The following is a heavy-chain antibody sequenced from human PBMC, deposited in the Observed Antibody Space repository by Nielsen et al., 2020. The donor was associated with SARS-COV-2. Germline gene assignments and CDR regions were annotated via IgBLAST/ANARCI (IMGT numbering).Heavy chain of an antibody. J-gene: IGHJ4*02. CDR1: GGSVSSGSYY. V-gene: IGHV4-61*01. CDR3: ARLWSGSPGY. D-gene: IGHD2-8*02. Sequence: SETLSLTCTVSGGSVSSGSYYWSWIRQPPGKGLEWIGYIYYSGSTYYNPSLKSRVTISVDTSKNQFSLKLSSVTAADTAVYYCARLWSGSPGYWGQGTLVTVSS. CDR2: IYYSGST.